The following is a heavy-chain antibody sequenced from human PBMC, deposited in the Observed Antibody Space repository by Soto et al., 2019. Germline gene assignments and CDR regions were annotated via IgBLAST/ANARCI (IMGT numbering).Heavy chain of an antibody. J-gene: IGHJ5*02. CDR3: ASGGRAVPRIPYDT. Sequence: QVHLVQSGAEVKKPGASVYVSCKASGYTFTDYYVHWVRQAPGQGLEWMGWINPNVGGTNYARKFQGRLTMSRNSSISTVYMQLTRLGPADTARYYCASGGRAVPRIPYDTWGQGTLVTVSS. CDR1: GYTFTDYY. D-gene: IGHD3-16*01. V-gene: IGHV1-2*02. CDR2: INPNVGGT.